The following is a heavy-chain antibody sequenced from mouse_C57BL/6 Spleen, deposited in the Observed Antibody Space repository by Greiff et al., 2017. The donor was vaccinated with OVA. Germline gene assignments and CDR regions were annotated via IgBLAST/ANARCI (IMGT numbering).Heavy chain of an antibody. CDR1: GYTFTSYW. J-gene: IGHJ4*01. D-gene: IGHD2-2*01. V-gene: IGHV1-52*01. CDR2: IDPSDSET. CDR3: ARRGGYADYYAMDY. Sequence: VQLQQPGAELVRPGSSVKLSCKASGYTFTSYWMHWVKQRPIQGLEWIGNIDPSDSETHYNQKFKDKATLTVDKSSSTAYMQLSSLTSEDSAVYYCARRGGYADYYAMDYWGQGTSVTVSS.